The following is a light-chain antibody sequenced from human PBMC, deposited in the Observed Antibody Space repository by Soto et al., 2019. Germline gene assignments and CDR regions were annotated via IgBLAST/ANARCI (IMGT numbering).Light chain of an antibody. CDR2: GAS. CDR1: QSVSSSY. CDR3: QHYGSSAGYT. Sequence: EIVLTQSPGTLSLSPGERATLSCRASQSVSSSYLAWYRQKPGQAPRLLIYGASRRATGIPDRFSGSGSGTDFTLTISRLEPADFPVYYCQHYGSSAGYTFGQGTKLEIK. J-gene: IGKJ2*01. V-gene: IGKV3-20*01.